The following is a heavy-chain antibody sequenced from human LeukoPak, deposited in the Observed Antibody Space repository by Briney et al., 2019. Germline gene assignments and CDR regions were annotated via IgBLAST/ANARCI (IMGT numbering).Heavy chain of an antibody. D-gene: IGHD4-23*01. Sequence: GGSLRLSCAASGFTFSSYAMTWVRQPPGKGLEGVSSITGSTGSTYYADSVKGRFTISRDNSKNTLYLQMNSLRAEDTAVYYCAKPPALGGGIDYWGQGTLVTVSS. CDR2: ITGSTGST. CDR1: GFTFSSYA. CDR3: AKPPALGGGIDY. V-gene: IGHV3-23*01. J-gene: IGHJ4*02.